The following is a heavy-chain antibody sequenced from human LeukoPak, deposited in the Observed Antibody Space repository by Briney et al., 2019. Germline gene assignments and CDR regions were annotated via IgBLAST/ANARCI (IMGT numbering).Heavy chain of an antibody. CDR2: ISSSGSTI. V-gene: IGHV3-48*04. D-gene: IGHD6-13*01. CDR1: GFTFSSYS. J-gene: IGHJ6*03. Sequence: GGSLRLSCAASGFTFSSYSMNWVRQAPGKGLEWVSYISSSGSTIYYADSVKGRFTISRDNAKNTLYLQMNSLRAEDTAVYYCAKGTYSSSLFYYYYYYMDVWGKGTTVTVSS. CDR3: AKGTYSSSLFYYYYYYMDV.